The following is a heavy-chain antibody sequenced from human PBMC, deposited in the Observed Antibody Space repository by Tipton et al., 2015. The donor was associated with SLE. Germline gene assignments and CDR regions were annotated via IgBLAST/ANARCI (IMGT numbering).Heavy chain of an antibody. CDR2: FYYSGST. D-gene: IGHD6-13*01. CDR3: AGWSGSNWYDY. Sequence: TLSLTCTVTDGSISSYHWGWIRQPPGKGLEWIGNFYYSGSTNYNPSLKSRVTISVDTSKNQFSLKLSSVTAADTAVYYCAGWSGSNWYDYWGQGTLVAVSS. J-gene: IGHJ4*02. CDR1: DGSISSYH. V-gene: IGHV4-59*01.